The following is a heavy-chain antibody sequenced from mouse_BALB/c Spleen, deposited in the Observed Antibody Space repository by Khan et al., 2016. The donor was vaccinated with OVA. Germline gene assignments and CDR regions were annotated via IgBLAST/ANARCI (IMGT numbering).Heavy chain of an antibody. Sequence: QMQLEESGPGLVAPSQSLSITCTVSGFSLTSNGVSWVRQPPGKGLEWLGVIWGDGSINNHSDLKSRLSISKANSKSQVFLKLDDLQTYDTATYYGAKLRVFYFDYWGQGTTLTVSS. CDR3: AKLRVFYFDY. J-gene: IGHJ2*01. CDR2: IWGDGSI. V-gene: IGHV2-3*01. CDR1: GFSLTSNG.